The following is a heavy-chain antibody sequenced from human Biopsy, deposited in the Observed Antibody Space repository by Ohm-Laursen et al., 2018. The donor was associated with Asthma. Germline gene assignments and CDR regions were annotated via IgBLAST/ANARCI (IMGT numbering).Heavy chain of an antibody. V-gene: IGHV4-30-4*01. J-gene: IGHJ6*02. CDR1: GAYIGSRDHH. Sequence: SQTLSLTCPVGGAYIGSRDHHWSWIRQSPGTGLEWIGFVFWSGTTHYNRSLERRLSISIDTTRNEFSMTLRSVTAADTAVYFCARAQSYGDIYYGLDVWGQGTTVTVSS. CDR2: VFWSGTT. CDR3: ARAQSYGDIYYGLDV. D-gene: IGHD2-21*02.